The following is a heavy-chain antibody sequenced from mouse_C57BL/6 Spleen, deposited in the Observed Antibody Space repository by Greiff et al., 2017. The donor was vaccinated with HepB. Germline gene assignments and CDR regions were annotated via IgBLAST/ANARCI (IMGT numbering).Heavy chain of an antibody. CDR1: GFTFSSYA. CDR3: TREGDLLFDY. V-gene: IGHV5-9-1*02. CDR2: ISSGGDYI. D-gene: IGHD2-1*01. J-gene: IGHJ2*01. Sequence: EVKVVESGEGLVKPGGSLKLSCAASGFTFSSYAMSWVRQTPEKRLEWVAYISSGGDYIYYADTVKGRFTISRDNARNTLYLQMSSLKSEDTAMYYCTREGDLLFDYWGQGTTLTVSS.